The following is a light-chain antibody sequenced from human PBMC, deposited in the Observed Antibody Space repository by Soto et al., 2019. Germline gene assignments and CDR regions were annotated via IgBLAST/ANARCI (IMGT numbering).Light chain of an antibody. Sequence: QSALTQPPSVSAAPGQKVTISCSGSSSIIGNYYVSWYRQLPGTAPKLLIYENNKRPSGIPDRFSGSKSGTLATLDITGLQTGDEADYYCAAWDNNLSAVVFGGGTKLSVL. CDR1: SSIIGNYY. V-gene: IGLV1-51*02. CDR2: ENN. J-gene: IGLJ2*01. CDR3: AAWDNNLSAVV.